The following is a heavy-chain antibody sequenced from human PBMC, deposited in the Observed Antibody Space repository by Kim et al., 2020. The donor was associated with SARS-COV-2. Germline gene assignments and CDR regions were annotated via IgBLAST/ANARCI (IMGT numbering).Heavy chain of an antibody. CDR2: ISYDGSNK. V-gene: IGHV3-30*04. D-gene: IGHD6-19*01. CDR3: ARGEKRIAVAGTQNSY. CDR1: GFTFSSYA. Sequence: GGSLRLSCAASGFTFSSYAMHWVRQAPGKGLEWVSVISYDGSNKYYADSVKGRFTISRDNSKNTLYLQMNSLRAEDTAVYYCARGEKRIAVAGTQNSYWGQGTLVTVSS. J-gene: IGHJ4*02.